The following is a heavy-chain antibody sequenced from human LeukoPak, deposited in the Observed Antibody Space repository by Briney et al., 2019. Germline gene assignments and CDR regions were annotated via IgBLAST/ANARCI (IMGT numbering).Heavy chain of an antibody. D-gene: IGHD1-7*01. CDR1: GGSFSGYY. V-gene: IGHV4-34*01. CDR2: INHSGST. J-gene: IGHJ6*02. Sequence: PSETLSLTCAVYGGSFSGYYWSWIRQPPGKGLEWIGEINHSGSTNYNPSLKSRVTISVDTSKNQFSLKLSSVTAADTAVYYCARVRGQLELLSYYYGMDVWGQGTTVTVSS. CDR3: ARVRGQLELLSYYYGMDV.